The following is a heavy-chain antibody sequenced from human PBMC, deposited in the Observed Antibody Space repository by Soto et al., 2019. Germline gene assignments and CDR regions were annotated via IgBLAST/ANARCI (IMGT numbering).Heavy chain of an antibody. CDR2: ISSESGTI. Sequence: GGSLRLSCAAPGFSFSHYSMIRVRHAPGKGLEWLSYISSESGTIYYAESVKGRFTVSRDNAKNSLSLQMNILRDEDAATYYYVGVNCSDDACLSEWGHGGQG. CDR3: VGVNCSDDACLSEWGH. CDR1: GFSFSHYS. V-gene: IGHV3-48*02. J-gene: IGHJ1*01. D-gene: IGHD2-15*01.